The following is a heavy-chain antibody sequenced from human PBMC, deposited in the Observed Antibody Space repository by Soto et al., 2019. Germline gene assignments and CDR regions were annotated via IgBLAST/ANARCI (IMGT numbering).Heavy chain of an antibody. CDR3: AKGRGSGWAWYFDN. CDR2: VNPYGGGT. CDR1: GYIFTGYI. J-gene: IGHJ4*02. V-gene: IGHV1-2*02. Sequence: ASVKVSCKASGYIFTGYIIHWLRQAPGQGLEWMGWVNPYGGGTHYAQKFQGRVTLTSDTSISTVYMELSRLTSDDTAVYYCAKGRGSGWAWYFDNWGQGTLVTVSS. D-gene: IGHD6-19*01.